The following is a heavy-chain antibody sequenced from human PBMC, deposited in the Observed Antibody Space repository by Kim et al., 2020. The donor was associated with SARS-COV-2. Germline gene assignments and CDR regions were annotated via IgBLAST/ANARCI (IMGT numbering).Heavy chain of an antibody. Sequence: AQGFTGRFVFSLDTSVSTAYLQISSLKAEDTAVYYCARWGGYSSSAPHFDYWGQGTLVTVSS. D-gene: IGHD6-6*01. CDR3: ARWGGYSSSAPHFDY. J-gene: IGHJ4*02. V-gene: IGHV7-4-1*02.